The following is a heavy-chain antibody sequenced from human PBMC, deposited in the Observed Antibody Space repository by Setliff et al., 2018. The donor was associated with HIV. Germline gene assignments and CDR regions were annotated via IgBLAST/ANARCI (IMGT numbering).Heavy chain of an antibody. Sequence: PSETLSLTCTVSGGSISSGSHFWGWIRQPAGKGLEWIGHISTSGTTKYNPSLKSRVTISVDTSKNQLSLKLTSMTAADTAVYYCARSQPDTIFGVVVFDSWGQGTLVTVSS. CDR2: ISTSGTT. CDR3: ARSQPDTIFGVVVFDS. D-gene: IGHD3-3*01. CDR1: GGSISSGSHF. J-gene: IGHJ4*02. V-gene: IGHV4-61*09.